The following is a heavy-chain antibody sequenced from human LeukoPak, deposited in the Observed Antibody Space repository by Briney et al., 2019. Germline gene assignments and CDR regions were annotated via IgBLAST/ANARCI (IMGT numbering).Heavy chain of an antibody. V-gene: IGHV4-30-4*01. CDR2: IYYSGST. J-gene: IGHJ4*02. Sequence: ASETLSLTCTVSGGSISSGDYSWSWIRQPPGKGLEWIGYIYYSGSTYYNPSLKSRVTISVDTSKNQFSLKLSSVTAADTAVYYCARQGTDDGGSIWGQGTLVTVSS. CDR1: GGSISSGDYS. D-gene: IGHD2-15*01. CDR3: ARQGTDDGGSI.